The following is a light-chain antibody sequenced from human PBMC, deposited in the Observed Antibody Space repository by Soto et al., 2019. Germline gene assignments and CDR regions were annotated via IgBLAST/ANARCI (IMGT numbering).Light chain of an antibody. CDR2: KAS. CDR3: QQYSTYPWT. V-gene: IGKV1-5*03. J-gene: IGKJ1*01. Sequence: DIQMTQSPSTLSASVGDRVTITCRASQTISTLLAWYQQRPGKAPNLLIYKASSLESGVPSRFSGSGSGTEFTLTISSLQPDDFATYFCQQYSTYPWTCGQGTQVEVK. CDR1: QTISTL.